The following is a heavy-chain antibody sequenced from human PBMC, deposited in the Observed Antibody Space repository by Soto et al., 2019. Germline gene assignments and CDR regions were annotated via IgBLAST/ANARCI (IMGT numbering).Heavy chain of an antibody. CDR1: GFTFSSYA. D-gene: IGHD6-19*01. J-gene: IGHJ6*02. V-gene: IGHV3-23*01. CDR3: AKEAVAGKGYYYYGMDV. Sequence: EVQLLESGGGLVQPGGSLRLSCAASGFTFSSYAMSWVRQAPGKGLEWVSAISGSGGSTYYADSVKGRFTISRDNSKNTLYLQMNSLRAEDTAVYYCAKEAVAGKGYYYYGMDVWGQGTTVTVSS. CDR2: ISGSGGST.